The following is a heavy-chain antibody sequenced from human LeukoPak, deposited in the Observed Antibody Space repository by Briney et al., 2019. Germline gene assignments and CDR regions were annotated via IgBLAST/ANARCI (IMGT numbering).Heavy chain of an antibody. CDR1: GFTFSSYS. CDR3: AKDSPVMTR. V-gene: IGHV3-23*01. J-gene: IGHJ4*02. CDR2: IDNSGTGT. Sequence: YPGGSLRLSCAASGFTFSSYSMSWVRQAPGKGLAWVSAIDNSGTGTYYADSVKGRFTISRDNSKNTLYLQMDSLRAEDTAIYYCAKDSPVMTRWGQGTLVTVSS. D-gene: IGHD2-21*01.